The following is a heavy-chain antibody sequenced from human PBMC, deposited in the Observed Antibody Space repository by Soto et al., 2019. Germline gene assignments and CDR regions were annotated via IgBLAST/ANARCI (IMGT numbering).Heavy chain of an antibody. CDR3: ARRRYDSYYYFGMDV. J-gene: IGHJ6*02. CDR2: IDPSDSYT. D-gene: IGHD1-1*01. CDR1: GYSFTSYW. Sequence: GASLPLSCEGSGYSFTSYWVSWVSQMPGKGLEWMGRIDPSDSYTNYSPSFQGHVTISADKSISTAYLQWSSLKASDTAMYYCARRRYDSYYYFGMDVWGQGTTVTVSS. V-gene: IGHV5-10-1*01.